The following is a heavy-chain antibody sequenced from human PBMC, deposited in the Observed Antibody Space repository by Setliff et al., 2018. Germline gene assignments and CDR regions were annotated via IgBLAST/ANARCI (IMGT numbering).Heavy chain of an antibody. D-gene: IGHD5-18*01. Sequence: ASVKVSCKASGYTFRNYAFAWVRQAPGQGLEWVGWISVYNDDTNYAQKFQSRVTLTTDKSTSTAYMELRSLTSDDSAFYYCARAPSVELVTIRTNTWFTYWGQGTLVTVSS. J-gene: IGHJ4*02. CDR3: ARAPSVELVTIRTNTWFTY. CDR1: GYTFRNYA. CDR2: ISVYNDDT. V-gene: IGHV1-18*01.